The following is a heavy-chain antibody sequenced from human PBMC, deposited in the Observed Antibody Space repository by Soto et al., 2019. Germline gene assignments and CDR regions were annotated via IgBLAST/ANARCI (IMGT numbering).Heavy chain of an antibody. Sequence: QVQLQESGPGLVKPSGTLSLTCAVSGDSITSNNWWSWVRQPPEKGLEWIGEIYHSGSTNYNPSLQSRVTISVDKSKNHVSLTVTSMTAADTAVYYCARRLAGFGDPLDSWGRGSLVTVSS. CDR1: GDSITSNNW. J-gene: IGHJ4*02. V-gene: IGHV4-4*02. D-gene: IGHD3-10*01. CDR3: ARRLAGFGDPLDS. CDR2: IYHSGST.